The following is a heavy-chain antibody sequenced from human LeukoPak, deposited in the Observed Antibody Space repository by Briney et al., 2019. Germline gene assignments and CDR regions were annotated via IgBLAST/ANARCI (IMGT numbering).Heavy chain of an antibody. J-gene: IGHJ4*02. CDR1: GGSVNSGGSY. CDR2: ISYSGST. D-gene: IGHD2-8*02. Sequence: SQTLSLTCTVSGGSVNSGGSYWSWIRQHPGKGLEWIGYISYSGSTYYSPSLRSRITISVDTSKNQFSLKLSSVTAADTAVYYCARIDTGGADCWGQGTLVTVSS. V-gene: IGHV4-31*03. CDR3: ARIDTGGADC.